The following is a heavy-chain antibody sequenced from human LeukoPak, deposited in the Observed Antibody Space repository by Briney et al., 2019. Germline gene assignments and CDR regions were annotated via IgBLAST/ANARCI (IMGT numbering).Heavy chain of an antibody. D-gene: IGHD1-26*01. J-gene: IGHJ4*02. CDR2: INAGNGNT. CDR3: ARDKVVGATHFDY. V-gene: IGHV1-3*03. Sequence: RASVKVSCKASGYTFTSYAMHWVRQAPGQRLEWMGWINAGNGNTKYSQEFQGRVTITRDTSASTAYMELSSLRSEDMAVYYCARDKVVGATHFDYWGQGTLVTVSS. CDR1: GYTFTSYA.